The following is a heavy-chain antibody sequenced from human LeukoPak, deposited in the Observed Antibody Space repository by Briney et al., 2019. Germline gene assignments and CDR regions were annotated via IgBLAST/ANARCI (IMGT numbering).Heavy chain of an antibody. CDR2: ISSSGSTI. CDR3: ARMRRYLLWFGEPDYYMDV. D-gene: IGHD3-10*01. CDR1: GFTFSSYE. V-gene: IGHV3-48*03. J-gene: IGHJ6*03. Sequence: GGSLRLSCAASGFTFSSYEMNWVRQAPGKGLEWVSYISSSGSTIYYADSVKGRFTISRDNAKNSLYLQMNSLRAEDTAVYYCARMRRYLLWFGEPDYYMDVWGKGTTVTISS.